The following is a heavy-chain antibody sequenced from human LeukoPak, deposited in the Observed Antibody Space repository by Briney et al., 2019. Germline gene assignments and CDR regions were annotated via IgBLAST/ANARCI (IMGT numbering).Heavy chain of an antibody. CDR3: AKHEDFWSGYPDY. V-gene: IGHV3-23*01. CDR1: GFTFSSYA. D-gene: IGHD3-3*01. J-gene: IGHJ4*02. Sequence: PGGSLRLSCAASGFTFSSYAMSWVRQAPGKGVEWVSAISGSGGSTYYADSVKGGLTISRDNSKKTLYLQMNSLRAEDTAVYYCAKHEDFWSGYPDYWGQGTLVTVSS. CDR2: ISGSGGST.